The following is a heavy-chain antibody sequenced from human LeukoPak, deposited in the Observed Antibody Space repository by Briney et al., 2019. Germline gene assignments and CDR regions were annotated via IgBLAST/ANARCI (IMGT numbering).Heavy chain of an antibody. CDR2: ISTSSDST. J-gene: IGHJ4*02. V-gene: IGHV3-23*01. D-gene: IGHD4/OR15-4a*01. CDR3: ASGLYGGVFDN. Sequence: GGSLRLSCVMSGFTFSNYAMNWVRQAPGKGLEWVSDISTSSDSTYHIESVRGLFTISRDNSKNTLYLQMNSLSVDDTAVYYCASGLYGGVFDNWGQGTLVTVSS. CDR1: GFTFSNYA.